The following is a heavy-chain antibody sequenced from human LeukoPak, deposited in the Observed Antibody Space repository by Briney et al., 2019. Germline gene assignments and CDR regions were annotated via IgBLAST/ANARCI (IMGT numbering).Heavy chain of an antibody. V-gene: IGHV1-46*01. CDR1: GYTFISYQ. CDR3: ARKGSSSCFDY. Sequence: ASVKVSCKAPGYTFISYQMHWVRQAPGQGLEWMGIINPTGGSTSHAQKFQGRVTMTRDTSTSTVYMELSSLRSEDTAMYYCARKGSSSCFDYWGQGTLVTVSS. J-gene: IGHJ4*02. D-gene: IGHD6-6*01. CDR2: INPTGGST.